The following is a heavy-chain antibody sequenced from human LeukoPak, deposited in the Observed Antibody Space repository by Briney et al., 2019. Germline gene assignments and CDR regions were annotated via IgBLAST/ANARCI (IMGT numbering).Heavy chain of an antibody. V-gene: IGHV3-23*01. Sequence: GGSLRLSCAASGFTFSSYAMSWVRQAPGKGLEWVSAISGSGGSTYYADSVKGRFTISRDNSKNTLYLQMNSLRAEDTAVYYCAMIPHSSGWYSVDYWGQGTLVTVSS. J-gene: IGHJ4*02. CDR3: AMIPHSSGWYSVDY. CDR1: GFTFSSYA. D-gene: IGHD6-19*01. CDR2: ISGSGGST.